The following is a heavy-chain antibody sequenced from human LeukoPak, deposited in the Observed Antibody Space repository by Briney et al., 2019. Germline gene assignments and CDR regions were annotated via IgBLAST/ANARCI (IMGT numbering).Heavy chain of an antibody. CDR2: INPNSGGT. V-gene: IGHV1-2*02. CDR1: GYTFTGYY. Sequence: ASVKVSCKASGYTFTGYYMHWVRQAPGQGLEWMGWINPNSGGTNYAQKFQGRVTMTRNTSISTAYMELSSLRSEDTAVYYCARERTIRSGAKSWFDPWGQGTLVTVSS. CDR3: ARERTIRSGAKSWFDP. D-gene: IGHD1-26*01. J-gene: IGHJ5*02.